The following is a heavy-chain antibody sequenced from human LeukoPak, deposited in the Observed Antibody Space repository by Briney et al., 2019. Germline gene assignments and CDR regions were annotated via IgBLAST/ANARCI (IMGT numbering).Heavy chain of an antibody. CDR2: INPNSGGT. CDR1: GYTFTGYY. CDR3: ARDRDYYDSSGYDAFDI. Sequence: ASVKVSCKASGYTFTGYYMHWVRQAPGQGLEWMGRINPNSGGTNYAQKFQGRVTMTRDTSISTAYMELSRLRSDDTAVYYCARDRDYYDSSGYDAFDIWGQGTMVTVSS. J-gene: IGHJ3*02. V-gene: IGHV1-2*06. D-gene: IGHD3-22*01.